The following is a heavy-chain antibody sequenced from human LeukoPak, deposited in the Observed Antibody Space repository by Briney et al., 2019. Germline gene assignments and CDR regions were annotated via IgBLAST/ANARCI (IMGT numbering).Heavy chain of an antibody. Sequence: SETLSLTCTVAGGSIRSSSYYWGWIRQPPGKGLEWIGSIYYSGSTYYNASLKSRGTISVDTSKNQFSLKLNSVTAADTAVYFCARQVVAVAGTGYFDYWGQGTLVTVSS. D-gene: IGHD6-19*01. V-gene: IGHV4-39*01. J-gene: IGHJ4*02. CDR1: GGSIRSSSYY. CDR3: ARQVVAVAGTGYFDY. CDR2: IYYSGST.